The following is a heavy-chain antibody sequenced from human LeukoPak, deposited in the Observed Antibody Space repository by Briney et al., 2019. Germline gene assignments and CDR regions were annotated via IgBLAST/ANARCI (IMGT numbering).Heavy chain of an antibody. CDR1: GGSFSGYY. Sequence: SETLSLTCAVYGGSFSGYYWSWIRQPPGKGLEWIGSIYYSGSTYYNPSLKSRVTISVDTSKNQFSLKLSSVTAADTAVYYCARSYSSSSDYYYYMDVWGKGTTVTVSS. J-gene: IGHJ6*03. V-gene: IGHV4-34*01. CDR3: ARSYSSSSDYYYYMDV. CDR2: IYYSGST. D-gene: IGHD6-6*01.